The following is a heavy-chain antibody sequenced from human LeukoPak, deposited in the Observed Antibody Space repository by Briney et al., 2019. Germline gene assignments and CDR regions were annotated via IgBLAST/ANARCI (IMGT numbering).Heavy chain of an antibody. CDR3: AKSIRGVVPYYYGMDV. V-gene: IGHV1-58*02. Sequence: ASVKVSCKASGFTFSSSAMQWVRQARGQRLEWIGWIVVGSGNTNYAQKFQERVTITRDMSTSTAYMELSSLRSEDTAVYYCAKSIRGVVPYYYGMDVWGQGTLVTVSS. D-gene: IGHD3-10*01. J-gene: IGHJ6*02. CDR2: IVVGSGNT. CDR1: GFTFSSSA.